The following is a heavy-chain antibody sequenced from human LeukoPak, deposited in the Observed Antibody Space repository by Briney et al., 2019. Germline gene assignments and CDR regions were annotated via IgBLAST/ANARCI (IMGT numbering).Heavy chain of an antibody. V-gene: IGHV3-23*01. Sequence: GGSLRLSCAASGFTFSTYAMSWVRQAPGKGLEWVSAISGSGGTTYYADSVKGRYTISRDNSKIKLYLQMNSLRADDTAVYYCAKEPREYCSSTSCPNWLDPWGQGTLVTVTS. CDR3: AKEPREYCSSTSCPNWLDP. D-gene: IGHD2-2*01. CDR1: GFTFSTYA. CDR2: ISGSGGTT. J-gene: IGHJ5*02.